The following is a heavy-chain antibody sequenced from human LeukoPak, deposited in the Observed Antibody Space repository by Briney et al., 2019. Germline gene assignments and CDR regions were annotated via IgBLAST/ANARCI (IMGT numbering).Heavy chain of an antibody. CDR2: IFHGGST. V-gene: IGHV4-30-2*01. CDR3: VRGNGYAPWFDP. D-gene: IGHD5-12*01. J-gene: IGHJ5*02. CDR1: GGSISSGAYF. Sequence: PSETLSLTCTVSGGSISSGAYFWSWIRQPPGKGLDWIGCIFHGGSTYYNPSLRSRVTLSVDKSKNQFSLKLSSVTAADTAVYYCVRGNGYAPWFDPWGQGTLVTVSS.